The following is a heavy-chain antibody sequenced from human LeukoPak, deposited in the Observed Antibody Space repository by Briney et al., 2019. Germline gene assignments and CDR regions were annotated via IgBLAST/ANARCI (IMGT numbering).Heavy chain of an antibody. CDR3: ARDQDSSGYYYVRGAFDI. V-gene: IGHV1-69*01. CDR1: GGTFSSYA. J-gene: IGHJ3*02. CDR2: IIPIFGTA. D-gene: IGHD3-22*01. Sequence: ASVKVSCKASGGTFSSYAISWVRQAPGQGLEWMGGIIPIFGTANYAQEFQGRVTITADESTSTAYMELSSLRSEDTAVYYCARDQDSSGYYYVRGAFDIWGQGTMVTVSS.